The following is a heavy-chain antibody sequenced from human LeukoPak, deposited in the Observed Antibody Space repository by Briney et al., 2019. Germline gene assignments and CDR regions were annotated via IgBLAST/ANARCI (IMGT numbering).Heavy chain of an antibody. V-gene: IGHV3-30*02. J-gene: IGHJ4*02. Sequence: PGGSLRLSCVTSGFPLSTYGVHWVRQAPGSGLEWVAYIHYDGYTTNYADSVKGRFTISRDNSKNTLYLQMNSLRAEDTAVYYCAKEVTMVRGVMGYWGQGTLVTVSS. D-gene: IGHD3-10*01. CDR3: AKEVTMVRGVMGY. CDR2: IHYDGYTT. CDR1: GFPLSTYG.